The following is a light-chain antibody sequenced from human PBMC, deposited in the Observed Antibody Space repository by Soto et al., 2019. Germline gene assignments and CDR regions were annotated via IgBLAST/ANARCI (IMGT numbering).Light chain of an antibody. Sequence: DFQMTQSPSSLSASVGDRVTITCRASQDISDHLAWYQHKPGKVPQLLIYEASTLQSGVPSRFSGGGFGTDFTLTISSLQPEDFATYYCQKYNRTPLTFGQGTKVELK. CDR2: EAS. V-gene: IGKV1-27*01. J-gene: IGKJ1*01. CDR1: QDISDH. CDR3: QKYNRTPLT.